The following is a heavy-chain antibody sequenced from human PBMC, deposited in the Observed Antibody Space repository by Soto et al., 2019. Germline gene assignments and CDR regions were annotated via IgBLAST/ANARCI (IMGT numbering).Heavy chain of an antibody. J-gene: IGHJ4*02. Sequence: QVQLVESGGGVVQPGRSLRLSCAASTFTFSNFGMNWVRQAPGKGLEWVAVISFDGSKKYYAASVKGRFPISRDNSKDTLYLEMNSLRPEDTAFYYCANDYGDSAGDLDYWGWGTLVTVSS. CDR1: TFTFSNFG. CDR2: ISFDGSKK. V-gene: IGHV3-30*18. D-gene: IGHD4-17*01. CDR3: ANDYGDSAGDLDY.